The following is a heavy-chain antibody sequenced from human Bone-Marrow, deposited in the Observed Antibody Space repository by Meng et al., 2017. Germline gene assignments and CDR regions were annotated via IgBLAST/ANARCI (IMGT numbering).Heavy chain of an antibody. J-gene: IGHJ6*02. CDR2: ISSSSSYI. Sequence: GGSLRLSCAVSGYNFRGAWWSWVRQAPGKGLEWVSSISSSSSYIYYADSVKGRFTISRDNAKNSLYLQMNSLRAEDTAVYYCARMGFGELLSPYGMDVWGQGTTVTVSS. CDR1: GYNFRGAW. D-gene: IGHD3-10*01. V-gene: IGHV3-21*01. CDR3: ARMGFGELLSPYGMDV.